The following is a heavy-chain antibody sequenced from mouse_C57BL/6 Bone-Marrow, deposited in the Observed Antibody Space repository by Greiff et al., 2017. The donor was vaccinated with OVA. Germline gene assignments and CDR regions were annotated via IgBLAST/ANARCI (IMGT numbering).Heavy chain of an antibody. V-gene: IGHV5-4*01. CDR3: AKEESGRDY. D-gene: IGHD1-3*01. Sequence: EVQGVESGGGLVKPGGSLKLSCAASGFTFSSYAMSWVRQTPEKRLEWVATISDGGSYTYYPDNVKGRFTISRDNAQNNLKQQMSHIRSEDTVMYYCAKEESGRDYWGQGTTLTVSS. J-gene: IGHJ2*01. CDR2: ISDGGSYT. CDR1: GFTFSSYA.